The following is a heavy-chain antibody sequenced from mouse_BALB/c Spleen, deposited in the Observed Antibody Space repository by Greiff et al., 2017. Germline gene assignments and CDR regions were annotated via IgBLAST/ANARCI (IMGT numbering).Heavy chain of an antibody. Sequence: EVKLMESGGGLVQPGGSLRLSCATSGFTFTDYYMSWVRQPPGKALEWLGFIRNKANGYTTEYSASVKGRFTISRDNSQSILYLQMNTLRAEDSATYYCARDRGENYFDYWGQGTTLTVSS. CDR3: ARDRGENYFDY. CDR1: GFTFTDYY. J-gene: IGHJ2*01. CDR2: IRNKANGYTT. V-gene: IGHV7-3*02.